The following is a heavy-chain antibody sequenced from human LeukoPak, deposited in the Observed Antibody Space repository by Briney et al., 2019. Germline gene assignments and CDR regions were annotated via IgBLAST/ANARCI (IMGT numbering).Heavy chain of an antibody. CDR1: GFTVSSNY. Sequence: GGSLRLSCEASGFTVSSNYMSWVRQAPGKGLEWVSVIYGSGSTYYADSVKGRFTISRDNSKNTLYLQMNSLRAEDTAVYYCARDPPGWVDTAMGSDYWGQGTLVTVSS. CDR3: ARDPPGWVDTAMGSDY. V-gene: IGHV3-53*01. D-gene: IGHD5-18*01. CDR2: IYGSGST. J-gene: IGHJ4*02.